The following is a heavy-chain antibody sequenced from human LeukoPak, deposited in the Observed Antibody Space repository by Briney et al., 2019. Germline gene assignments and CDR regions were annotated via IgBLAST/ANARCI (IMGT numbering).Heavy chain of an antibody. Sequence: PGGSLRLSCAASGFTLSSYGMTWVRQAPGKGLEWVASISTSSIYIYYSDSVKGRFTISRHNAKKTVYLEMNSLRAEDMAVYYCARGWSSDAFDLWGQGTVVTVFS. CDR2: ISTSSIYI. V-gene: IGHV3-21*01. CDR1: GFTLSSYG. CDR3: ARGWSSDAFDL. J-gene: IGHJ3*01. D-gene: IGHD3-3*01.